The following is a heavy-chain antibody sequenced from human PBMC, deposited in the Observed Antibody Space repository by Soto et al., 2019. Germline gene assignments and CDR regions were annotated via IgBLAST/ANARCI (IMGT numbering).Heavy chain of an antibody. Sequence: QVQLVQSGAEVRKPGASVTVSCRASGDSFNDYYIHWVRQAPGQGFEWMGWINPNGGVTKYAQKFQGWVSMTRDTSIRTVYMQLSRLRSDDTAVYYGAREIGGATANVDYYYVYVEVLGTGTTFTVSS. D-gene: IGHD3-16*01. V-gene: IGHV1-2*04. CDR3: AREIGGATANVDYYYVYVEV. CDR2: INPNGGVT. CDR1: GDSFNDYY. J-gene: IGHJ6*03.